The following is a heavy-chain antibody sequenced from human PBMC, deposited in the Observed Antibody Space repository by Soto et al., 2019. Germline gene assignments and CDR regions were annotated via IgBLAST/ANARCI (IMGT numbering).Heavy chain of an antibody. CDR3: ARDSKARGFDY. V-gene: IGHV4-4*02. CDR1: SGSISSSNW. Sequence: QVQLQESGPGLVKPSGTLSLTCAVSSGSISSSNWWSWVRQSPGRGLEWIGEIYHSGSTNYHPSLESRVTISVDKSKNQFSLTLRSLTAADTAVYYCARDSKARGFDYWGQGTLVSVSS. D-gene: IGHD3-10*01. J-gene: IGHJ4*02. CDR2: IYHSGST.